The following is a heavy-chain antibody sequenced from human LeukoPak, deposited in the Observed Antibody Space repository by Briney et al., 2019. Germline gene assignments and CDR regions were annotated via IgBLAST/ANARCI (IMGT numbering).Heavy chain of an antibody. CDR2: ISSSGSTI. V-gene: IGHV3-11*01. CDR1: GFTFSDYY. CDR3: ARDRYYYDSSGYYSFLDY. Sequence: GGSLRLSCAASGFTFSDYYMSWIRQAPGKGLEWVSYISSSGSTIYYADSVKGRFTISRDNAKNSLYLQMNSLRAEDTAVYYCARDRYYYDSSGYYSFLDYWGQGTLVTVSS. D-gene: IGHD3-22*01. J-gene: IGHJ4*02.